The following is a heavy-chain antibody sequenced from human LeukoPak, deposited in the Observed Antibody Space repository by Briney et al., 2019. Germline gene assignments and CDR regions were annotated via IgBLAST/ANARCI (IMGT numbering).Heavy chain of an antibody. D-gene: IGHD5-18*01. CDR2: ISYDGSNK. CDR3: ARRTQLWSVDY. Sequence: GGSLRPSCAASGFTFSSYGMHWVRQAPGKGLEWVAVISYDGSNKYYADSVKGRFTISRDNSKNTLYLQMNSLRAEDTAVYYCARRTQLWSVDYWGQGTLVTVSS. CDR1: GFTFSSYG. J-gene: IGHJ4*02. V-gene: IGHV3-30*03.